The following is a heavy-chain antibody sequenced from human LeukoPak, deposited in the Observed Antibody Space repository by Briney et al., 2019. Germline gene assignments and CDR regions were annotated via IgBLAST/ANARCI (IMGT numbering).Heavy chain of an antibody. D-gene: IGHD3-22*01. CDR1: GYTFTSYY. CDR2: INPSGGST. V-gene: IGHV1-46*01. Sequence: GASVKVSCKASGYTFTSYYMHWVRQAPGQGLEWMGIINPSGGSTSYAQKFQGRVTMTRDMSTSTVYMELSSLRSEDTAVYYCARDLFRNYYDSSGNFDYWGQGTLVTVSS. J-gene: IGHJ4*02. CDR3: ARDLFRNYYDSSGNFDY.